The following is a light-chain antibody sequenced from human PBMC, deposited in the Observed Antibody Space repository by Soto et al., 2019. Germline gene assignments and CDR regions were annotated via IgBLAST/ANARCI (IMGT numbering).Light chain of an antibody. CDR1: QSIRSY. CDR2: GTS. CDR3: LQTYNTPRA. V-gene: IGKV1-39*01. J-gene: IGKJ5*01. Sequence: DIQMTQSPSSLSASVGGRVTITCRANQSIRSYLNWFQQKPRNAPKLLIYGTSSLQSGVPSRFSGSGSGTEFTLTISSLQPEDVAIYYCLQTYNTPRAFGQGTRLENK.